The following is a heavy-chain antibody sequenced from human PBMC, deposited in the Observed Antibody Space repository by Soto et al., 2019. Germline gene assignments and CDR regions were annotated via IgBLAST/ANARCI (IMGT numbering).Heavy chain of an antibody. CDR2: INHSGST. V-gene: IGHV4-34*01. D-gene: IGHD3-3*01. CDR1: GGSFSGYY. Sequence: QVQLQQWGAGLLKPSETLSLTCAVYGGSFSGYYWSWIRQPPGKGLEWIGEINHSGSTNYNPSLKSRVTISVVTSKNQFSLKLSSVTAADTAVYYCARGLFKRRFLEWLQPGWFDPWGQGTLVTVSS. CDR3: ARGLFKRRFLEWLQPGWFDP. J-gene: IGHJ5*02.